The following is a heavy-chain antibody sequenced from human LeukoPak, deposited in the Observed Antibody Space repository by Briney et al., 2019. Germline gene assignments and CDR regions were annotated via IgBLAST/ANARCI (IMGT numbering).Heavy chain of an antibody. CDR1: GYTFSSYT. V-gene: IGHV1-46*01. CDR2: INPSGGST. Sequence: ASVKVSCKASGYTFSSYTINWVRQAPGQGLEWMGIINPSGGSTSYAQKFQGRVTMTRDTSTSTVYMELSSLRSEDAAVYYCATDQEVVTLGSLDYWGQGTLVTVSS. D-gene: IGHD3-22*01. J-gene: IGHJ4*02. CDR3: ATDQEVVTLGSLDY.